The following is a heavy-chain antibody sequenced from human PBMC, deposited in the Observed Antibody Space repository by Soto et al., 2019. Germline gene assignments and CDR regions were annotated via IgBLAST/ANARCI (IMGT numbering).Heavy chain of an antibody. Sequence: QVQLVESGGGVVQPGRSLRLSCVASGFTFSYYGMHWVRQAPGKGLEWVAIISYDGTKKYYADSVKGRFTISRDNSKNTLYLHMDRLRTDDTATYFCAKDTGDWSRTNCNPGNNWFGPWGKGDIVTVSS. CDR3: AKDTGDWSRTNCNPGNNWFGP. D-gene: IGHD2-2*01. J-gene: IGHJ5*02. CDR1: GFTFSYYG. CDR2: ISYDGTKK. V-gene: IGHV3-30*18.